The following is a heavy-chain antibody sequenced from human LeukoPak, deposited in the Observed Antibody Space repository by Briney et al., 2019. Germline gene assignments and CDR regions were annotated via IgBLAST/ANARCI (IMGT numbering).Heavy chain of an antibody. J-gene: IGHJ3*02. D-gene: IGHD6-13*01. CDR2: ISSNGGST. CDR3: ARTKQPKVAFDI. CDR1: GFTFSSYA. Sequence: GGSLRLSCAASGFTFSSYAMHWVRQAPGKGLEYVSAISSNGGSTYYANSVKGRFTISRDNSKNTLYLQMGSLRAEDMAVYYCARTKQPKVAFDIWGQGTMVTVSS. V-gene: IGHV3-64*01.